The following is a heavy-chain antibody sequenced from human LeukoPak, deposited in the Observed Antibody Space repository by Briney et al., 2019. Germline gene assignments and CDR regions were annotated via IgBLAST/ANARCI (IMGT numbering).Heavy chain of an antibody. CDR1: GFTFSSYS. Sequence: GGSLRLACAASGFTFSSYSMNWVRQAPGKGLEWVSSISSSSSYIYYADSVKGRFTISRDNAKNSLYLQMNSLRAEDTAVYFCAREISYGDYPSGDAFDNWGQGTMVTVSS. CDR3: AREISYGDYPSGDAFDN. CDR2: ISSSSSYI. D-gene: IGHD4-17*01. J-gene: IGHJ3*02. V-gene: IGHV3-21*01.